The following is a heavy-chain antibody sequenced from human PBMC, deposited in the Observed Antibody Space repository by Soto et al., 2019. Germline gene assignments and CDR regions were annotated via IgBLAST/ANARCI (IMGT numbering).Heavy chain of an antibody. CDR2: IYEGGNT. CDR1: GGSIISGGYS. V-gene: IGHV4-30-2*01. CDR3: VRRSPEDAFDI. Sequence: SETLSLTCAVSGGSIISGGYSWSWIRQPPGKGLQWIGHIYEGGNTYHTPSLESRVAISTDKSKNQFSLRLSSVTAADTAVYYCVRRSPEDAFDIWGQGTMVTVSS. J-gene: IGHJ3*02.